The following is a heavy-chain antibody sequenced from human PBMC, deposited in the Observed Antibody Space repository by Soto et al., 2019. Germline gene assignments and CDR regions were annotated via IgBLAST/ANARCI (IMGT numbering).Heavy chain of an antibody. V-gene: IGHV1-2*02. CDR1: GYTFTGYY. CDR2: INPNSGGT. Sequence: ASVKVSCKASGYTFTGYYMHWVRQAPGQGLEWMGWINPNSGGTNYAQKFQGRVTMTRDTPISTAYMELSRLRSDDTAVYYCARDGTDSLSRYYGMDVWGQGTTVTVSS. CDR3: ARDGTDSLSRYYGMDV. J-gene: IGHJ6*02. D-gene: IGHD1-26*01.